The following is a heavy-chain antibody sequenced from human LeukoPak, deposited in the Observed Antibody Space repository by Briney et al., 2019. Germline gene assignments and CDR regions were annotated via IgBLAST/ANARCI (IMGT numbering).Heavy chain of an antibody. J-gene: IGHJ4*02. D-gene: IGHD7-27*01. V-gene: IGHV4-39*01. CDR1: GGSISSSSYY. CDR2: IYYSGST. CDR3: ARRANWGFYFDY. Sequence: PSETLSLTCTVSGGSISSSSYYWGWIRLPPGKGLEWIGSIYYSGSTYYNPSLKSRVTISVDTSKNQFSLKLSSVTAADTAVYYCARRANWGFYFDYWGQGTLVTVSS.